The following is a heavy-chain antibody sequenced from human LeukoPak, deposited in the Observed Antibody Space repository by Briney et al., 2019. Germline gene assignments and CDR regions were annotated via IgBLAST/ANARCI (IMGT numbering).Heavy chain of an antibody. D-gene: IGHD6-19*01. CDR2: ISSSSSTI. Sequence: GGSLRLSCAASGFTFSSYSMNWVRQAPGKGLEWVSYISSSSSTIYYADSVKGRFTISRDNAKNSLYLQMNSLRAEDTAVYYCARDRGGYSSGWYVAYYYYGMDVWGQGTTVTVSS. CDR1: GFTFSSYS. V-gene: IGHV3-48*01. CDR3: ARDRGGYSSGWYVAYYYYGMDV. J-gene: IGHJ6*02.